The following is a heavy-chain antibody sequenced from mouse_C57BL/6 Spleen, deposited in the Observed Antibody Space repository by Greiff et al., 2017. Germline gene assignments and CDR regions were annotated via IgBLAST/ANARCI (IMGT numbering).Heavy chain of an antibody. V-gene: IGHV5-17*01. Sequence: EVKLMESGGGLVKPGGSLKLSCAASGFTFSDYGMHWVRQAPEKGLEWVAYISSGSSTIYYADTVKGRFTISRDNAKNTLFLQMTSLRSEDTAMYYGARGGYYYGSSWYFDVWGTGTTVTVSS. CDR1: GFTFSDYG. CDR3: ARGGYYYGSSWYFDV. J-gene: IGHJ1*03. D-gene: IGHD1-1*01. CDR2: ISSGSSTI.